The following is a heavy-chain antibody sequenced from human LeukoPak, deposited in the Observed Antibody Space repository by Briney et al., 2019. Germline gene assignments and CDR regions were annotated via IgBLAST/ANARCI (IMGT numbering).Heavy chain of an antibody. CDR1: GFTFSSYA. Sequence: PGGSLRLSCAASGFTFSSYAMSWVRQAPGKGLEWVSAISGSGGSTYYADSVKGRFTISRDNVKNSLYLQMNSLRAEDTAVYYCARDGLGGEVDYWGQGTLVTVSS. D-gene: IGHD3-10*01. V-gene: IGHV3-23*01. J-gene: IGHJ4*02. CDR3: ARDGLGGEVDY. CDR2: ISGSGGST.